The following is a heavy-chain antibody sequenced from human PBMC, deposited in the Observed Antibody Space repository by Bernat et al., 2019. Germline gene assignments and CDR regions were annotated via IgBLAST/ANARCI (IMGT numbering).Heavy chain of an antibody. Sequence: QLQLQESGPGLVKPSETLSLTCTVSGGSISSSSYYWGWIRQPPGKGLEWIGSIYYNGSTYYNPSLKSRVTISVDTSKNQFSLKLSSVTAADTAVYYCARHLQFVYYGDYRDMGAFDIWGQGTMVTVSS. D-gene: IGHD4-17*01. V-gene: IGHV4-39*01. J-gene: IGHJ3*02. CDR1: GGSISSSSYY. CDR3: ARHLQFVYYGDYRDMGAFDI. CDR2: IYYNGST.